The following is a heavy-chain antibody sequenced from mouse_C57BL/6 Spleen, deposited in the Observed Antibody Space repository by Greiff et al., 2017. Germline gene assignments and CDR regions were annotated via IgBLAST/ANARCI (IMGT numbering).Heavy chain of an antibody. V-gene: IGHV1-64*01. CDR1: GYTFTSYW. D-gene: IGHD1-1*01. CDR2: IHPNSGST. Sequence: QVQLKQPGAELVKPGASVKLSCKASGYTFTSYWMHWVKQRPGQGLEWIGMIHPNSGSTNYNEKFKSKATLTVDKSSSTAYMQLSSLTSEDSAVYYCARNYYGSSRYAMDYWGQGTSVTVSS. J-gene: IGHJ4*01. CDR3: ARNYYGSSRYAMDY.